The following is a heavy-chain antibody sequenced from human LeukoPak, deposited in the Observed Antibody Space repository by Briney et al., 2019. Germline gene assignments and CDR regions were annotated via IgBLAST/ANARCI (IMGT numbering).Heavy chain of an antibody. D-gene: IGHD6-19*01. V-gene: IGHV3-21*01. CDR2: ISTSSSYI. Sequence: GGSLRLSCAASGFIFSSYNMNWVRQAPGKGLEWVSSISTSSSYIYYADSVKGRFTISRDNAKNSLYLQMNSLRGEDTAVYYCASAGIAVAGIHLWGQGTLVTVSS. J-gene: IGHJ5*02. CDR3: ASAGIAVAGIHL. CDR1: GFIFSSYN.